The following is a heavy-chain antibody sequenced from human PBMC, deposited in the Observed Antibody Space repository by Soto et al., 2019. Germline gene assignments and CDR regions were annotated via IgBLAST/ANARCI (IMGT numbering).Heavy chain of an antibody. Sequence: ASVKVSCKVSGYTLTELSMHLVRQAPGKGLEWMGGFDPEDGETIYAQKFQGRVTMTEDTSTDTAYMELSSLRAEDTAVYYCARVPFGGNWFDPWGQGTLVTVS. CDR3: ARVPFGGNWFDP. CDR2: FDPEDGET. V-gene: IGHV1-24*01. D-gene: IGHD3-10*01. CDR1: GYTLTELS. J-gene: IGHJ5*02.